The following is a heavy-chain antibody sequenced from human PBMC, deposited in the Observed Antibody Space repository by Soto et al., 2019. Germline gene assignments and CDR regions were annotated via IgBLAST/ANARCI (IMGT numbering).Heavy chain of an antibody. Sequence: ASVKVSCKASGYTFTGYYMHWVRQAPGQGLEWMGWINPNSGGTNYAQKFQGWVTMTRDTSISTAYMELSRLRSDDTAVYYCARDYSGVTTIMHYYYYGMDVWGQGTTVTVSS. CDR1: GYTFTGYY. V-gene: IGHV1-2*04. CDR3: ARDYSGVTTIMHYYYYGMDV. CDR2: INPNSGGT. J-gene: IGHJ6*02. D-gene: IGHD5-12*01.